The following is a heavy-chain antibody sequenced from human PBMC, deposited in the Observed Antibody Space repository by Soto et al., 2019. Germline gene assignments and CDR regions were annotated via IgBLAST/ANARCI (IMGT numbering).Heavy chain of an antibody. V-gene: IGHV4-30-2*01. CDR1: GGSISSGGYS. Sequence: QLQLQESGSGLVKPSQTLSLTCAVSGGSISSGGYSWSWIRQPPGKGLESIGYIYHSGSTYYNPAPKRRGTISVDRSKNQSSLQLSSVTAADTAVYYCARGMTTVTTFDYWGQGTLVTVSS. CDR2: IYHSGST. CDR3: ARGMTTVTTFDY. D-gene: IGHD4-17*01. J-gene: IGHJ4*02.